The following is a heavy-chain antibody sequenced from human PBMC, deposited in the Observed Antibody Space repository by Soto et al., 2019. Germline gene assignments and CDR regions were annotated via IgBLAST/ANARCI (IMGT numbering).Heavy chain of an antibody. V-gene: IGHV4-34*01. CDR2: INHSGST. D-gene: IGHD3-3*01. J-gene: IGHJ6*02. Sequence: SETLSLTCAVYGGAFSGYYWSWIRQPPGKGLEWIGEINHSGSTNYNPSLKSRVTISVDTSKNQFSLKLSSVTAADTAVYYCARAGYYDFWSGYYTRGMDVWGQGTTVTVSS. CDR1: GGAFSGYY. CDR3: ARAGYYDFWSGYYTRGMDV.